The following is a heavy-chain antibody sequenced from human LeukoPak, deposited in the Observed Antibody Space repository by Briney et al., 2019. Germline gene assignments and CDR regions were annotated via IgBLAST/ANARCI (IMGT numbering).Heavy chain of an antibody. CDR2: FYPGDSDT. D-gene: IGHD6-19*01. J-gene: IGHJ4*02. V-gene: IGHV5-51*01. CDR1: GYSFTSYW. Sequence: GESLKISCKGSGYSFTSYWIGWVRQMPGKGLEWMGMFYPGDSDTRYSPSFQGHITLSADKSISTAYLQWSSLKASDTAVYYCAKWYTSGTPDYWGQGTLVTVSS. CDR3: AKWYTSGTPDY.